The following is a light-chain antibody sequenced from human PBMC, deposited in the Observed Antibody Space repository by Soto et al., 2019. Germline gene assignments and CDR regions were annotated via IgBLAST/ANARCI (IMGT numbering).Light chain of an antibody. CDR2: KAS. J-gene: IGKJ4*01. CDR1: QSISSW. V-gene: IGKV1-5*03. Sequence: DIQMTQSPSTLSASVGDRVTITCRASQSISSWLAWYQQKPGKAPKLLIYKASSLESGVPSRISGSGSGTEFTLTISSLQPDDLATYYCQQYKSSPLTFGGGTKVDVK. CDR3: QQYKSSPLT.